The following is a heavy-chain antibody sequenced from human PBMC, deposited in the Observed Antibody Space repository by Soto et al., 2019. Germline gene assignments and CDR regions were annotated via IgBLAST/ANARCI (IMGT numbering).Heavy chain of an antibody. CDR1: GASMSVYH. Sequence: QLQLQESGPGLMKPSETLSLICTVSGASMSVYHGPWIRQSPGKEMEFIGSVFDSGRTKSNPSLRSRVAISMDASKRQFSLTLSSVTAADTAVYYCASCLNSAGSCLRFLRWGQGTLVTVSS. CDR2: VFDSGRT. V-gene: IGHV4-59*12. J-gene: IGHJ1*01. D-gene: IGHD2-15*01. CDR3: ASCLNSAGSCLRFLR.